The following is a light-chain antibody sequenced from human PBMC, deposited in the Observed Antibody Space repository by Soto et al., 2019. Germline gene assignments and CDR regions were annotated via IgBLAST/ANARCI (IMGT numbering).Light chain of an antibody. CDR3: RQYNIWPRA. V-gene: IGKV3-15*01. Sequence: EIVMTQSPATLSVSPGERATLSCRASQSVSSNLAWYQQKPGQAPRVLIYGASNRATGIPARFSGSGSGTEFTLTISSLQSEDFAVYYCRQYNIWPRAFGQGTKVEIK. CDR1: QSVSSN. J-gene: IGKJ1*01. CDR2: GAS.